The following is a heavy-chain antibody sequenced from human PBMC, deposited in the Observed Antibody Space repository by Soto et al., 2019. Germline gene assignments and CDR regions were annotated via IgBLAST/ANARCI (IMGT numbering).Heavy chain of an antibody. J-gene: IGHJ4*02. CDR1: GLSFNNYA. D-gene: IGHD3-10*01. CDR3: VKDRAIDH. Sequence: GESLKISCSASGLSFNNYAMHWVRQAPGKGLQYISSISSNGESTYYADSVKGRFTISRDNSKNTLYLQMSSLRGEDTGLYYCVKDRAIDHWGQGTLVTVSS. CDR2: ISSNGEST. V-gene: IGHV3-64D*08.